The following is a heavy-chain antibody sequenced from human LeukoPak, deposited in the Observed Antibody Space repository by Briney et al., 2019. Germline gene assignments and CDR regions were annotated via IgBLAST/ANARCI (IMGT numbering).Heavy chain of an antibody. CDR3: ARDRGIAAAFDY. Sequence: GGSLRLSCAASGFTFSSYSMNWVRQAPGKGLEWVSSISSSSSYIYYADSVKGRFTISRDNAKNSLYLQMNSLRAEDTAVYYCARDRGIAAAFDYWGQGILVTVSS. J-gene: IGHJ4*02. V-gene: IGHV3-21*01. CDR1: GFTFSSYS. D-gene: IGHD6-13*01. CDR2: ISSSSSYI.